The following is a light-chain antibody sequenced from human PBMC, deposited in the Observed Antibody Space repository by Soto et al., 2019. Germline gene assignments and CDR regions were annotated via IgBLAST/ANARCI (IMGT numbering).Light chain of an antibody. CDR2: GAS. Sequence: ETVLTQSSGTLSLSPGGRATLSCRASQSVSSRLAWYQQKPGQAPRLLISGASSRATGIPDRISGSGSGTDFTLNISRLEPEDLALYDCQQYVTSAITVGQGTRREIK. CDR1: QSVSSR. V-gene: IGKV3-20*01. J-gene: IGKJ5*01. CDR3: QQYVTSAIT.